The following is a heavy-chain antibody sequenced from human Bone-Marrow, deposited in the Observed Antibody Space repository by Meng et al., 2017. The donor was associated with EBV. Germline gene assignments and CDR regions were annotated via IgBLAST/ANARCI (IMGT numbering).Heavy chain of an antibody. J-gene: IGHJ5*02. CDR3: ARSAHTEGWFDP. CDR2: IYYSGST. Sequence: QVQLQESGPGLVKPSETLSLTCTVSGGSISSYYWSWIRQPPGKGLEWIGYIYYSGSTNYNPSLKSRVTISVDTSKNQFSLKLSSVTAADTAVYYCARSAHTEGWFDPWGQGTLVTVPS. CDR1: GGSISSYY. V-gene: IGHV4-59*01.